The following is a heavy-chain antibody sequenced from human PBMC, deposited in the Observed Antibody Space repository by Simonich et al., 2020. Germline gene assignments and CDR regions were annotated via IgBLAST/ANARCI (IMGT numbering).Heavy chain of an antibody. CDR1: GGTFSSYA. V-gene: IGHV1-69*09. CDR3: ARGGLADRRIVYYYYMDV. D-gene: IGHD2-15*01. J-gene: IGHJ6*03. CDR2: IIPILGIA. Sequence: QVQLVQSGAEVKKPGSSVKVSCKSSGGTFSSYAINWVRQAPGQGLEWMGGIIPILGIANTAQKFQGRVKITADKSTSTAYMELSSLRSEDTAVYYCARGGLADRRIVYYYYMDVWGKGTTVTVSS.